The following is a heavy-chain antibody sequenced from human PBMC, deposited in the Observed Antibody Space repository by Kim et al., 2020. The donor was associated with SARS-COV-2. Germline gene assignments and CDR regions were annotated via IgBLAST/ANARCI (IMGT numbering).Heavy chain of an antibody. CDR2: IYYSGST. J-gene: IGHJ2*01. Sequence: SETLSLTCTVSGGSISSYYWSWIRQPPGKGLEWIGYIYYSGSTNYNPSLKSRVTISVDTSKNQFSLKLSSVTAADTAVYYCARDQITMVRGARYFDLWGRGTLVTVSS. CDR1: GGSISSYY. CDR3: ARDQITMVRGARYFDL. D-gene: IGHD3-10*01. V-gene: IGHV4-59*01.